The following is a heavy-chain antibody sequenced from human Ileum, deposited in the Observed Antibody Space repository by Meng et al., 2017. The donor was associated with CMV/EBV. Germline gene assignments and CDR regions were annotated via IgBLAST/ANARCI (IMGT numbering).Heavy chain of an antibody. D-gene: IGHD5-24*01. J-gene: IGHJ3*02. CDR3: ARLRDGNNYALDI. CDR1: GDSVSSNSAA. CDR2: TYYRSKWYN. V-gene: IGHV6-1*01. Sequence: QTRSLTGAISGDSVSSNSAAWNWIRQSPSRGLEWLGRTYYRSKWYNDYAVSVKSRISINPDTSKNQFSLQLNSVTPEDMAVYYCARLRDGNNYALDIWGQGTMVTVSS.